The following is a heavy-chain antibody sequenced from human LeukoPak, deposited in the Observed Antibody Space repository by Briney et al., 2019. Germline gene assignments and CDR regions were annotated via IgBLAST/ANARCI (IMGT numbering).Heavy chain of an antibody. D-gene: IGHD5-18*01. CDR1: GGTFSSYA. CDR3: ARAGIQLWQYYFDY. CDR2: IIPILGIA. V-gene: IGHV1-69*04. J-gene: IGHJ4*02. Sequence: ASVKVSCKASGGTFSSYAIGWVRQAPGQGLEWMGRIIPILGIANYAQKFQGRVTITADKSTSTAYMELSSLRSEDTAVYYCARAGIQLWQYYFDYWGQGTLVTVSS.